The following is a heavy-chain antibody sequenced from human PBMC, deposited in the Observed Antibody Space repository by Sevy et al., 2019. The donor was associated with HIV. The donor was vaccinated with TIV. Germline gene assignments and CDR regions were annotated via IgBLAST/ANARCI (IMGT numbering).Heavy chain of an antibody. CDR1: GGSISSSSYY. Sequence: SESLSLTYTVSGGSISSSSYYWGWIRQPPGKGLEWIGRIDYSGSTNYNPSLKSRVTISGDTSKNQFALKLSSVTAADTAVYYCARMDIAVAGSYTFDYWGQGTLVTVSS. J-gene: IGHJ4*02. V-gene: IGHV4-39*01. CDR3: ARMDIAVAGSYTFDY. CDR2: IDYSGST. D-gene: IGHD6-19*01.